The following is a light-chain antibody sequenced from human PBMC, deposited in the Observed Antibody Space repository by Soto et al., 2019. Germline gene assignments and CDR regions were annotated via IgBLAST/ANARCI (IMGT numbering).Light chain of an antibody. V-gene: IGLV2-14*01. CDR1: SSDVGGYNY. CDR2: EVS. Sequence: QSALTQPASVSGSPGQSITISCTGPSSDVGGYNYVSWYQQHPGKAPKLMIYEVSNRPSGVSNRFSGSKSGNTASLTISGLQAEDEADYYCRSYTSSSTRVFGGGTKLTVL. J-gene: IGLJ3*02. CDR3: RSYTSSSTRV.